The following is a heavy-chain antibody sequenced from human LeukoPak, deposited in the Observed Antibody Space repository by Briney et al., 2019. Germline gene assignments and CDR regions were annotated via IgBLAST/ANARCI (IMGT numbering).Heavy chain of an antibody. D-gene: IGHD6-13*01. CDR1: GFTCSSYA. V-gene: IGHV3-23*01. J-gene: IGHJ3*02. CDR2: ISGSGGST. CDR3: AKYLSVAAGEDAFDI. Sequence: PGGSLRLSCAASGFTCSSYAMSWVRQAPGKGLEWGSGISGSGGSTYYADSVKGRFTISRDNSKNTLYLQMNSMRAEDTAVYYCAKYLSVAAGEDAFDIWGQGTMVTVSS.